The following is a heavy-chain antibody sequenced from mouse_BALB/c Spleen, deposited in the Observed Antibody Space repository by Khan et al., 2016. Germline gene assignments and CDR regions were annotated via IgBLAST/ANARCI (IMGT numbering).Heavy chain of an antibody. J-gene: IGHJ4*01. V-gene: IGHV3-2*02. CDR3: AREGNYYAMDY. Sequence: VQLKESGPGLVKPSQYLSLTCTVTGYSITSDYAWNWIRQFPGNKLEWMGYISYSGSTSYNRSLKSRISITRDTSKNQFFLQLNSVTTEDTATYYCAREGNYYAMDYWGQGTSVTVSS. CDR2: ISYSGST. CDR1: GYSITSDYA. D-gene: IGHD2-1*01.